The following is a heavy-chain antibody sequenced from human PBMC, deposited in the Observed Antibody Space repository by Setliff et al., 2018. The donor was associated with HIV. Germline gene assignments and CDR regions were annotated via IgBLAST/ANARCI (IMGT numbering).Heavy chain of an antibody. CDR2: VHPGDSDT. CDR3: AKHGFERKSPYNWFDS. CDR1: GYTFASHW. J-gene: IGHJ5*01. Sequence: GESLKISCKGSGYTFASHWLGWVRQMPGRGLEWVGMVHPGDSDTRYSPSFQGQVTISADKSINTAYLRWRSLRASDTAIYFCAKHGFERKSPYNWFDSWGQGTLVTVSS. V-gene: IGHV5-51*01. D-gene: IGHD3-16*01.